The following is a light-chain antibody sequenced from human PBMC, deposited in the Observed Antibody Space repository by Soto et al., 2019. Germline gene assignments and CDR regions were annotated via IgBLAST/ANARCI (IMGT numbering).Light chain of an antibody. CDR3: SSYTSSSTHYV. V-gene: IGLV2-14*01. J-gene: IGLJ1*01. CDR2: DVS. Sequence: QSALTQPASVSGSPGQSITISCTGTSSDVGGYNYVSWYQQHPGKAPKLIICDVSNRPSGVSNRFSGSKSGNTASLTISGLQPEEEADYYCSSYTSSSTHYVFGTGTKLNVL. CDR1: SSDVGGYNY.